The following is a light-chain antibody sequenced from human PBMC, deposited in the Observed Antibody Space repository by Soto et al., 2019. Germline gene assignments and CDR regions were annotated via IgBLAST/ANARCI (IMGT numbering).Light chain of an antibody. V-gene: IGLV2-23*02. CDR2: EVS. CDR3: CSYAGRNTFV. J-gene: IGLJ1*01. CDR1: SSDVGPYNL. Sequence: QSALTQSASVSGSPGQSITISCTGTSSDVGPYNLVSWYQQHPGKAPKLIIYEVSERPSGVSNRFSGSKSGNTASLTISGLQADDDADYYCCSYAGRNTFVFGLGTKLTVL.